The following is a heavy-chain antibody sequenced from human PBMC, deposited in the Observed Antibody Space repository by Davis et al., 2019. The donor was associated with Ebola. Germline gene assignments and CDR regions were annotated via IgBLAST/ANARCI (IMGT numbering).Heavy chain of an antibody. CDR3: ARRVYDSSGYYYHDH. CDR1: GFTFSGYN. Sequence: GESLKISCAASGFTFSGYNVNWIRQAPGKGLEWVASISKKGGSVYYADSMKGRVTISRDNAKNSLYLQMNSLRAEDTALYYCARRVYDSSGYYYHDHWGRGTLVTVSS. CDR2: ISKKGGSV. J-gene: IGHJ4*02. V-gene: IGHV3-21*04. D-gene: IGHD3-22*01.